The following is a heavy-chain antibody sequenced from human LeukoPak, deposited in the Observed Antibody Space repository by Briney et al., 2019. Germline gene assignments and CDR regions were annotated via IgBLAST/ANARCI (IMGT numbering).Heavy chain of an antibody. D-gene: IGHD2-15*01. Sequence: SETLSLTCSVSGYSISSGNYWGWIRLPPGKGLQWIGSIYHSGSTYYNPSLQSRVTISLDTSKNQFSLRLSSVTAADTAVYYCARGYCGGASCYNVFDSWGQGTMVAVSS. CDR1: GYSISSGNY. CDR3: ARGYCGGASCYNVFDS. V-gene: IGHV4-38-2*02. J-gene: IGHJ3*02. CDR2: IYHSGST.